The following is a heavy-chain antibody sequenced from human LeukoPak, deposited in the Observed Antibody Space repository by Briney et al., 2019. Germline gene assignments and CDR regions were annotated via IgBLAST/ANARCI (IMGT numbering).Heavy chain of an antibody. V-gene: IGHV3-73*01. J-gene: IGHJ4*02. CDR2: IRSKAHRYAT. Sequence: PGGSLRLSCATSGFTFNGSALHWVRQASGQGLEWVGRIRSKAHRYATAYAAAVKARFTVSRDDSKNMAYLQMNSLKTEDTAIYYCTRRHYGDYVVDNWGQGTLVTVSS. CDR3: TRRHYGDYVVDN. D-gene: IGHD4-17*01. CDR1: GFTFNGSA.